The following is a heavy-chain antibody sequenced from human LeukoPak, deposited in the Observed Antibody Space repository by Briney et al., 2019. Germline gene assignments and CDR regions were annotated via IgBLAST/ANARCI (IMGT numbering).Heavy chain of an antibody. CDR3: ARGGAARLHFQN. J-gene: IGHJ1*01. V-gene: IGHV4-59*01. CDR2: IYHSGST. D-gene: IGHD6-6*01. CDR1: GDSISSYY. Sequence: SETLSLTCTVSGDSISSYYWSWIRQSPGKGLEWIGYIYHSGSTNYNPSLQSRVTISVDTSKNQFSLNLNSVTAADTAVYYCARGGAARLHFQNWGQGTLVTVSS.